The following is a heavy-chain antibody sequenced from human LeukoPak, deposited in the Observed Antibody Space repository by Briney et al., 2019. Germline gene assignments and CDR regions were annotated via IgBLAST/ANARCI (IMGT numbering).Heavy chain of an antibody. Sequence: PGGSLRLSCAASGFTFSSYGMSWARQAPGKGLQWVASIEQDGSASYYVDSVKGRFTISRDNAKNSVYLQMNSLRAEDTAVYYCARGAYDSSSDHWGQGTLVTVSS. CDR3: ARGAYDSSSDH. CDR1: GFTFSSYG. J-gene: IGHJ4*02. V-gene: IGHV3-7*05. D-gene: IGHD6-6*01. CDR2: IEQDGSAS.